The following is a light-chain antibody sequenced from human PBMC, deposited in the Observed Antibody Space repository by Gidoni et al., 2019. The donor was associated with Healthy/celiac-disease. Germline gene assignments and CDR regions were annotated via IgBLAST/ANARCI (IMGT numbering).Light chain of an antibody. CDR3: AAWDDSLSGVV. CDR2: RNN. V-gene: IGLV1-47*01. CDR1: SSNIGSNY. J-gene: IGLJ2*01. Sequence: QAVMSQPPSASGTPGQRATIPCSGTSSNIGSNYVYWYQQLPGTAPNLLIYRNNQRPSGVPDRFSGSKSGTSASLAISGLRSEVEADYYCAAWDDSLSGVVFGGGTKLTVL.